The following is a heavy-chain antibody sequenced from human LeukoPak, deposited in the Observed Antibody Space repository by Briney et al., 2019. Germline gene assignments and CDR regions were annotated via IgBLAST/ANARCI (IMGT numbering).Heavy chain of an antibody. CDR2: ISSSSSYI. Sequence: GGSLRLSCAASGFTFSSYNMNWVRQAPGKGLEWVSSISSSSSYIYYADSVKGRFTISRDNAKNSLYLQMNSLRAEDTAVYYCARDLTEGYSTFDYWGQGTLVTVSS. J-gene: IGHJ4*02. CDR1: GFTFSSYN. D-gene: IGHD6-13*01. V-gene: IGHV3-21*01. CDR3: ARDLTEGYSTFDY.